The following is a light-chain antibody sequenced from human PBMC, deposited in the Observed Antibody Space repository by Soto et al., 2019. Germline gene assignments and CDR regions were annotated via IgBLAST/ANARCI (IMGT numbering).Light chain of an antibody. J-gene: IGKJ4*01. Sequence: EVVLTQSPDILSLSPGERATLSCRTSHNVDIYVAWYQQKPGQAPRLLIYDASNRVTGIPTRFSGSGSGTDFTLTNSSLEPEDFAVYYCQQRKHWPPLTFGGGTKVAIK. V-gene: IGKV3-11*01. CDR3: QQRKHWPPLT. CDR1: HNVDIY. CDR2: DAS.